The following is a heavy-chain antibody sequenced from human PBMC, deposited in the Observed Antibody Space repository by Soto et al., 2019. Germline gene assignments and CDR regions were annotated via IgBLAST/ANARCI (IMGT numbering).Heavy chain of an antibody. D-gene: IGHD2-15*01. CDR3: VFKGYYSVY. J-gene: IGHJ4*02. Sequence: EVHLLESGGAFVQPGGSLRLSCAASGFTFKNFAMSWVRQAPGKGLEWVSSIAGGGDTTYYADSVKGRVTITRDNSKDTLYLQMNSLTAEDTAVYYCVFKGYYSVYWGQGTLVTVSS. V-gene: IGHV3-23*01. CDR2: IAGGGDTT. CDR1: GFTFKNFA.